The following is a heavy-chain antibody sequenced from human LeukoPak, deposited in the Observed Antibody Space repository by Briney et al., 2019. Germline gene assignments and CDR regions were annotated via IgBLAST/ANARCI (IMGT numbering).Heavy chain of an antibody. D-gene: IGHD3-10*01. CDR1: GFTFSSYG. Sequence: GGTLRLSCAASGFTFSSYGMSWVRQAPGKGLEWVSAISGSGGSTYYADSVKGRFTISRDNSKNTLYLQMNSLRAEDTAVYYCAKVGTMVRGSTANFDYWGQGTLVTVSS. CDR3: AKVGTMVRGSTANFDY. J-gene: IGHJ4*02. CDR2: ISGSGGST. V-gene: IGHV3-23*01.